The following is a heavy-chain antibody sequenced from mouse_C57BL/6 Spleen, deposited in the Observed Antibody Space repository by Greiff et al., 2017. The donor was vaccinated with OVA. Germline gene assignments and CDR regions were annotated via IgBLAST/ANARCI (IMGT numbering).Heavy chain of an antibody. J-gene: IGHJ4*01. V-gene: IGHV1-81*01. Sequence: QVQLQQSGAELARPGASVKLSCKASGYTFTSYGISWVKQRPGQGLEWIGEIYPRSGNTYYNEKFKGKATLTADKSSSTAYMELRSLTSEDSAVYFCARDTPFYAMEYWGHGTPVTVSS. CDR2: IYPRSGNT. CDR1: GYTFTSYG. CDR3: ARDTPFYAMEY.